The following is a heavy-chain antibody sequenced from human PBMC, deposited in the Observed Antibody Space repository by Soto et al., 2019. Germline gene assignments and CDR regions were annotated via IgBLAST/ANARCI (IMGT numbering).Heavy chain of an antibody. D-gene: IGHD2-2*01. V-gene: IGHV3-74*01. J-gene: IGHJ1*01. Sequence: EVQLVESGGGLVQPGGSLRLSCAASGFSFVSYWVHWVRQAPGQGPVWVSRIDYDGTTTNYADSVNGRFTISSDNAKNTLYLQMNSVRPDDTAVYYCPRGPRASSGGTGAYWGQGTLVTVSS. CDR3: PRGPRASSGGTGAY. CDR2: IDYDGTTT. CDR1: GFSFVSYW.